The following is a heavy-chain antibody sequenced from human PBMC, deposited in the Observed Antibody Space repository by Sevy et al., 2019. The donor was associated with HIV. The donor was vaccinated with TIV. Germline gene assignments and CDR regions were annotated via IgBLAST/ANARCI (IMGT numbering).Heavy chain of an antibody. V-gene: IGHV5-51*01. CDR3: ARATAGTAPHYSYYTMDV. D-gene: IGHD6-13*01. J-gene: IGHJ6*02. CDR1: GYIFTNYW. CDR2: IYPGDSDS. Sequence: GESLKISCKGSGYIFTNYWIGWVRQMPGKGLEWMGIIYPGDSDSRYSPSFQGQVTISADKSINTAYVQWSSLKASDTAMYYCARATAGTAPHYSYYTMDVWGQGTTVTVSS.